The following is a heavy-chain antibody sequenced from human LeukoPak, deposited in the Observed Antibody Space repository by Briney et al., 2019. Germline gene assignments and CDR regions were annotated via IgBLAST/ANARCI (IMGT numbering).Heavy chain of an antibody. D-gene: IGHD6-19*01. J-gene: IGHJ6*02. CDR2: IKSRGGST. CDR1: GYTFNTDY. Sequence: GASVKVPCKASGYTFNTDYFHWVRQAPGQGLEWMGIIKSRGGSTTYAQKFQGRVTMTTDTSTSTVYMDLSSLTYEDTAVYYCARDRESSGFFSYYYGMDVWGQGTTVTVSS. CDR3: ARDRESSGFFSYYYGMDV. V-gene: IGHV1-46*02.